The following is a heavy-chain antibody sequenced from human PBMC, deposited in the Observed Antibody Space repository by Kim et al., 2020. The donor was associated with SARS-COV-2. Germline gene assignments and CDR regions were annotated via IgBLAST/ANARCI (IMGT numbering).Heavy chain of an antibody. V-gene: IGHV1-2*02. CDR1: GYTFTGYY. Sequence: ASVKVSCKASGYTFTGYYMHWVRQAPGQGLEWMGWINPNSGGTNYAQKFQGRVTMTKDTSISTAYMELSRLRSDDTAVYYCARVPPSITMVRGVISEEYYGMAVWGQGTTVTVSS. CDR2: INPNSGGT. CDR3: ARVPPSITMVRGVISEEYYGMAV. J-gene: IGHJ6*02. D-gene: IGHD3-10*01.